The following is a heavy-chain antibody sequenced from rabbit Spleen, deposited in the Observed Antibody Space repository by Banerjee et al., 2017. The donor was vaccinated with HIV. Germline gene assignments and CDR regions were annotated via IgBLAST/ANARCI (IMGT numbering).Heavy chain of an antibody. V-gene: IGHV1S45*01. J-gene: IGHJ4*01. Sequence: QEQLEESGGGLVQPGGSLKLSCKASAFDFSSGGVSWVRQAPGKGLEWIACIDADSSITDYATWAKGRFTISKTSSTTVTLQMTSLTAADTATYFCARGDGYAYGGYDLWGQGTLVTVS. CDR1: AFDFSSGG. CDR2: IDADSSIT. CDR3: ARGDGYAYGGYDL. D-gene: IGHD6-1*01.